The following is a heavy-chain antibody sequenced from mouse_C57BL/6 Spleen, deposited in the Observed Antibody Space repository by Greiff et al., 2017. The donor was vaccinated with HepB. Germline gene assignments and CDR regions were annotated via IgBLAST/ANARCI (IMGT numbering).Heavy chain of an antibody. D-gene: IGHD2-2*01. CDR1: GYAFSSYW. V-gene: IGHV1-80*01. CDR2: IYPGDGDT. Sequence: QVQLKESGAELVKPGASVKISCKASGYAFSSYWMNWVKQRPGKGLEWIGQIYPGDGDTNYNGKFKGKATLTADKSSSTAYMQLSSLTSEDSAVYFCARGYGYDDFDYWGQGTTLTVSS. J-gene: IGHJ2*01. CDR3: ARGYGYDDFDY.